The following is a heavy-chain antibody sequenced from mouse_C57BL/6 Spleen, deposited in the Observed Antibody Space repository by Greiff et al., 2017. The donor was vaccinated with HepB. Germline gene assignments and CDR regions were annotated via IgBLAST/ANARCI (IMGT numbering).Heavy chain of an antibody. CDR2: INPNNGGT. CDR1: GYTFTDYY. Sequence: VQLQQSGPELVKPGASVKISCKASGYTFTDYYMNWVKQSHGKSLEWIGDINPNNGGTSYNQKFKGKATLTVDKSYSTAYMELRSLTSKDSAVYYCARGDDYDVWFAYWGQGTLVTVSA. CDR3: ARGDDYDVWFAY. V-gene: IGHV1-26*01. D-gene: IGHD2-4*01. J-gene: IGHJ3*01.